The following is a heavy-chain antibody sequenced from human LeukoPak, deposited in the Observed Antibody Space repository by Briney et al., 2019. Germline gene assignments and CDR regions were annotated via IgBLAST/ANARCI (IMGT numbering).Heavy chain of an antibody. D-gene: IGHD1-26*01. V-gene: IGHV3-48*04. Sequence: PGGSLRLSCAASGFTFSSYSMNWVRQAPGKGLEWVSYISSSSSTIYYADSVKGRFTISRDNAKNSLYLQMNSLRAEDTAVYYCAKDARHRRIVGSSGYFQHWGQGTLVTVSS. CDR3: AKDARHRRIVGSSGYFQH. J-gene: IGHJ1*01. CDR2: ISSSSSTI. CDR1: GFTFSSYS.